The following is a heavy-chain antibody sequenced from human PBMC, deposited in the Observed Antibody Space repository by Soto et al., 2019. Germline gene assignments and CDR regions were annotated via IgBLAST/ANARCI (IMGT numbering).Heavy chain of an antibody. V-gene: IGHV3-23*01. CDR3: ARGYTNIDQ. Sequence: EVQLLESGGGLVQPAGSLRLSCAASGFTFSSYAMSWVRQAPGKGLEWVSSISGSGGTTYYTDSVKGRFTISRDNSKNTLYLQMNSLRAEDTAEYYCARGYTNIDQWGQGTLVTVSS. D-gene: IGHD5-18*01. CDR1: GFTFSSYA. J-gene: IGHJ5*02. CDR2: ISGSGGTT.